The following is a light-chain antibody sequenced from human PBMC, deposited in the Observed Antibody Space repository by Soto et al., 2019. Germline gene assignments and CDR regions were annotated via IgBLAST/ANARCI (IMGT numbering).Light chain of an antibody. Sequence: EIVLTQSPGTLSLSPGERATLSCRASQSVSSSYLAWYQQKPGQAPRLLIYGASSRATGIPDGFSGSGAGTDFTIPSSRREPEDFAVYYCQQYGSSPPITFGQGTRLEIK. V-gene: IGKV3-20*01. J-gene: IGKJ5*01. CDR3: QQYGSSPPIT. CDR1: QSVSSSY. CDR2: GAS.